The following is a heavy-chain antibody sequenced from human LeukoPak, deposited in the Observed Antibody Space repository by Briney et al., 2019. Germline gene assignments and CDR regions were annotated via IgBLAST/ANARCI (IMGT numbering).Heavy chain of an antibody. CDR3: ARDRTDGGLPYYFDY. V-gene: IGHV4-59*01. J-gene: IGHJ4*02. Sequence: SETLSLTCPVSGGSNSSYCWSWIRQPPGKGLEWIGFIYYSGSTNYKPSLKRRVTISVDTSKNQFSLKLSSVTAADTAVYYCARDRTDGGLPYYFDYWGQGTLVTVSS. D-gene: IGHD4-23*01. CDR2: IYYSGST. CDR1: GGSNSSYC.